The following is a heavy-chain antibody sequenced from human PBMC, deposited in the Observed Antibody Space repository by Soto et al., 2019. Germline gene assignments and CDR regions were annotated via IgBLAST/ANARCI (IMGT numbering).Heavy chain of an antibody. Sequence: EVQLLESGGGLVQPGGSLRLSCTASGFTFNSYAMSWVRQAPGKGLEWVSAISGSGGSTYYADSVKGRFTISRDNSKNTLYLQMNSLRAEDTAVYYCAKMGMIVVEESFDYWGQGTLVTVSS. V-gene: IGHV3-23*01. CDR3: AKMGMIVVEESFDY. D-gene: IGHD3-22*01. J-gene: IGHJ4*02. CDR2: ISGSGGST. CDR1: GFTFNSYA.